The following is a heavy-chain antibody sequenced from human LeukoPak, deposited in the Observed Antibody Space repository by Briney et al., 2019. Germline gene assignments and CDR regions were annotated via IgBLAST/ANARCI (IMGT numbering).Heavy chain of an antibody. CDR3: ARDRAAAGRGGYYYGMDV. Sequence: SQTLSLTCAISGDSVSSNSAAWNWIRQSPSRGLEWLGRTYYRSKWYNDYAVFVKSRITINPDTSKNQFSQQLNSVTPEDTAVYYCARDRAAAGRGGYYYGMDVWGQGTTVTVSS. CDR2: TYYRSKWYN. J-gene: IGHJ6*02. D-gene: IGHD6-13*01. V-gene: IGHV6-1*01. CDR1: GDSVSSNSAA.